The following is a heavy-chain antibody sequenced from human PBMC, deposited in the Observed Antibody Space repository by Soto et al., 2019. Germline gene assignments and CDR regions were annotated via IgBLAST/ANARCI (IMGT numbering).Heavy chain of an antibody. CDR2: ISSSSSYI. CDR1: GFTFSSYT. D-gene: IGHD1-1*01. CDR3: VRGHCTSMNCYGLGKPTSGTENIYGVDV. J-gene: IGHJ6*02. V-gene: IGHV3-21*01. Sequence: GGSLRLSCAASGFTFSSYTMNWVRQAPGKGLEWVSSISSSSSYIYYADSVKGRFTISRDNAKNSLYLQMNGLRAGDTAVYYCVRGHCTSMNCYGLGKPTSGTENIYGVDVWGQGTSVTAP.